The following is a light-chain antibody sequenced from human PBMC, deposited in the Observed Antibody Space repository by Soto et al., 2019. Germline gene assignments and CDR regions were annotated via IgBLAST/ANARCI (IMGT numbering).Light chain of an antibody. V-gene: IGKV1D-12*01. CDR2: AAS. CDR3: QQANSFRPN. Sequence: DIQMTQSPSSVSASVGDRVTITCRASQGISSWLGWYQQKPGKAPKLLIYAASSLQSGVLSRFSGSGSGTDFTLTISSLQPEDFATYYCQQANSFRPNFGQGTRLEIK. CDR1: QGISSW. J-gene: IGKJ5*01.